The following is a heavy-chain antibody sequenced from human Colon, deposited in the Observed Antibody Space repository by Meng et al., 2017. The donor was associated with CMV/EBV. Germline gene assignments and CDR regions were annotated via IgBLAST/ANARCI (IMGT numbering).Heavy chain of an antibody. CDR2: TYYRSKWYY. Sequence: QVQLQQSGPGLVKPSQTLSLSCAIFGDSVSSNSAGWTWIRQSPSRGLEWLGRTYYRSKWYYDYAVSVQSRLSVIPDTSKNQFSLQLNSVTPEDKAVYYCARASSLRLAFGYWGQGILVTVSS. CDR1: GDSVSSNSAG. D-gene: IGHD3-3*01. V-gene: IGHV6-1*01. J-gene: IGHJ4*02. CDR3: ARASSLRLAFGY.